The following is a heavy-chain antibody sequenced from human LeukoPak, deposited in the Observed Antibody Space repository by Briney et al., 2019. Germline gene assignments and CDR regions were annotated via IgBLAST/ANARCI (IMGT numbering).Heavy chain of an antibody. Sequence: NPGGSLRLSCAASGFTFSSYAMNWFRQAPRKGLEWVSLIIDDGHTTSYADSVKGRFTISRDNSKNTLFLQMNSLRAEDTAVYYCAKYGGHPLPHYYLDYWGQGTQVTVSS. D-gene: IGHD3-16*01. V-gene: IGHV3-23*01. J-gene: IGHJ4*02. CDR1: GFTFSSYA. CDR2: IIDDGHTT. CDR3: AKYGGHPLPHYYLDY.